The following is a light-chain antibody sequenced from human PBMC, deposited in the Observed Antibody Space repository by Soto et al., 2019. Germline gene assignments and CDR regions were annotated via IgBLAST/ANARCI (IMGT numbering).Light chain of an antibody. CDR2: DAS. CDR3: QQYYSTPPG. J-gene: IGKJ3*01. Sequence: DINMNKSPSSLAAYVGNRVRITCRASQSISTYLNLYQKKPGKAPNLLIYDASRLQSGVPSRFSGSGSGTDFTLTISSLQAEDVAVYYCQQYYSTPPGFGPVTKVDIK. CDR1: QSISTY. V-gene: IGKV1-39*01.